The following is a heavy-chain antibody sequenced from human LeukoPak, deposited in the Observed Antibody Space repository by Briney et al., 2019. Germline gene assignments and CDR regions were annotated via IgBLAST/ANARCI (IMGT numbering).Heavy chain of an antibody. D-gene: IGHD3-3*01. CDR3: AKDDHYDFWSGHDY. Sequence: GGSLRLSCAASGFTFSGYGMHWVSQAPGKGLEWVAFIRYDGSNKYYADSVKGRFTISRDNSKNTLYLQMNSLRAEDTAVYYCAKDDHYDFWSGHDYWGQGTLVTVSS. J-gene: IGHJ4*02. CDR2: IRYDGSNK. V-gene: IGHV3-30*02. CDR1: GFTFSGYG.